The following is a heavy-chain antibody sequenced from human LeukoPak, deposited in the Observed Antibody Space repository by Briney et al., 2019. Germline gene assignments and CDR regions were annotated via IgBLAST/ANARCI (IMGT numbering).Heavy chain of an antibody. CDR2: IYTSGST. Sequence: PSQTLSLTCTVSGGSISSGSYYWSWIRQPAGKGLEWIGRIYTSGSTNYNPSLKSRVTISVDTSKNQFSLKLSSVTAADTAVYYCARGFYDFWFLGYDYWGQGTLVTVSS. V-gene: IGHV4-61*02. CDR1: GGSISSGSYY. D-gene: IGHD3-3*01. J-gene: IGHJ4*02. CDR3: ARGFYDFWFLGYDY.